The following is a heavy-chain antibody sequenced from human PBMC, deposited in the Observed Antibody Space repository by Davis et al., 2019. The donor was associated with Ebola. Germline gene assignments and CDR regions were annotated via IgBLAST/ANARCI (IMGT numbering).Heavy chain of an antibody. V-gene: IGHV3-23*01. Sequence: PGGSLRLSCAASGFTFSSYAMSWVRQAPGKGLEWVSAISGSGGSTYYADSVKGRFTISRDNSKNTLYLQMNSLRAEDTAVYYCANFLVVVVAAPAGYWGQGTLVTVSS. D-gene: IGHD2-15*01. CDR1: GFTFSSYA. CDR2: ISGSGGST. J-gene: IGHJ4*02. CDR3: ANFLVVVVAAPAGY.